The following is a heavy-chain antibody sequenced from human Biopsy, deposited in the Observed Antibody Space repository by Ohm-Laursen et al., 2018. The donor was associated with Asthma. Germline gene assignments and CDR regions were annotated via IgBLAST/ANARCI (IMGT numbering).Heavy chain of an antibody. Sequence: TLSLTWPVSGDSITSGGCCWNWIRQHPGKGLEWIGYIHHSGTSYFNPSLESRVTISLDASKNEFSLRLTYVTAADTAQYYCVRQSGYRSGWPKLLFVYYGMDVWGPGTTVTVSS. J-gene: IGHJ6*02. CDR3: VRQSGYRSGWPKLLFVYYGMDV. D-gene: IGHD6-19*01. CDR1: GDSITSGGCC. V-gene: IGHV4-31*02. CDR2: IHHSGTS.